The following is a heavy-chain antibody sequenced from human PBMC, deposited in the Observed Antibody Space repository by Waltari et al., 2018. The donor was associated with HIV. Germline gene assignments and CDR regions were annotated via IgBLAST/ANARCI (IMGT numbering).Heavy chain of an antibody. Sequence: QVQLVQSGAEVKKPGASVKVSCKASGYTFTTYGISWVRQAPGQGLAWMGWISVYNGNTNYVQKRQGRVTMTADTSTSTAYMELRSLRSDDTAVYYCARTTSGEQWLVPGWFDPWGQGTLVTVSS. V-gene: IGHV1-18*01. CDR3: ARTTSGEQWLVPGWFDP. CDR2: ISVYNGNT. CDR1: GYTFTTYG. J-gene: IGHJ5*02. D-gene: IGHD6-19*01.